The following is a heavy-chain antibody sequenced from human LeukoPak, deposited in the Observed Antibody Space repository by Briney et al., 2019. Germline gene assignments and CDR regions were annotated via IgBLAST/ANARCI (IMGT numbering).Heavy chain of an antibody. D-gene: IGHD3-9*01. CDR3: ARVGRSGVRYVDY. V-gene: IGHV5-51*01. Sequence: WIRQPPGKGLEWIGYIYPGDSDTRYSPSFQGQVTISADKFTSTAYLQWSSLKASDTAMYYCARVGRSGVRYVDYWGQGTLVTVSS. J-gene: IGHJ4*02. CDR2: IYPGDSDT.